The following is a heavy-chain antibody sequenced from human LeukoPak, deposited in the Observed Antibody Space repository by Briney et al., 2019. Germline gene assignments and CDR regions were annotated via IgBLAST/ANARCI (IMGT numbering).Heavy chain of an antibody. D-gene: IGHD3-9*01. CDR2: ISSGGTTI. Sequence: GGSLRLSCEASGFTFSNFAMNWVRQAPGKGLEWISFISSGGTTISYAESVRGRFTISGDNAGNSLFLQMNSPRVEDTAVYYCARDLMPYVDPEYFDHWGQGTLVTVSS. J-gene: IGHJ4*02. V-gene: IGHV3-48*03. CDR1: GFTFSNFA. CDR3: ARDLMPYVDPEYFDH.